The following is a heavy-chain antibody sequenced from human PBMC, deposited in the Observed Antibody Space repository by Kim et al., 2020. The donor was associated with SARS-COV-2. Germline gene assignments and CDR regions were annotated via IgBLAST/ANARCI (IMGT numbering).Heavy chain of an antibody. CDR1: GGSISSYY. CDR2: IYYSGST. J-gene: IGHJ4*02. V-gene: IGHV4-59*08. CDR3: ARTGSRNYYFDY. D-gene: IGHD3-10*01. Sequence: SETLSLTCTVSGGSISSYYWSWIRQPPGKGLEWIGYIYYSGSTNYNPSLKSRVTISVDTSKNQFSLKLSSVTAADTAVYYCARTGSRNYYFDYWGQGTLVTDSS.